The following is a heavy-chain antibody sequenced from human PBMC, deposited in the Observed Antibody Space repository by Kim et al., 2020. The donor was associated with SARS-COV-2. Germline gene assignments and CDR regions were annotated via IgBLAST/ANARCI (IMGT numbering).Heavy chain of an antibody. J-gene: IGHJ4*02. Sequence: SVKGRFTISRYNAKNSLYLQMNSLRDEDTAVYYCASGSDVLLWFGEFDYWGQGTLVTVSS. D-gene: IGHD3-10*01. V-gene: IGHV3-48*02. CDR3: ASGSDVLLWFGEFDY.